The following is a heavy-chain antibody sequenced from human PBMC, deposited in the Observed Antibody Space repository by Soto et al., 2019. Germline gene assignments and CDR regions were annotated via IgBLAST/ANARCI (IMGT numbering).Heavy chain of an antibody. CDR2: IDTSGTKI. Sequence: QVQLVESGGDLVKPGGSLRLSCAASGYTFGDYYMSWIRQAPGKGLEWISYIDTSGTKIYYADYVKGRFTITMDNAKKALQLEIKTLIDEATAVYYCARQYVMWSGYLSPMDYMGQGTLGNVSS. CDR3: ARQYVMWSGYLSPMDY. J-gene: IGHJ4*02. V-gene: IGHV3-11*01. CDR1: GYTFGDYY. D-gene: IGHD3-3*01.